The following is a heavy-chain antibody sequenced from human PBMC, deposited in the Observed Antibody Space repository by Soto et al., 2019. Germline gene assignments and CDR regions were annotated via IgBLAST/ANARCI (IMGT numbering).Heavy chain of an antibody. CDR3: ARVVIFGVVGMDV. V-gene: IGHV4-61*01. J-gene: IGHJ6*02. CDR1: GGSIISGNYS. D-gene: IGHD3-3*01. CDR2: IYYSGST. Sequence: SETLSLTCTVSGGSIISGNYSCVWIRQPPGKGLEWIGHIYYSGSTNYNPSLKSRVTISVDTSKNQFSLKLSSVTAADTAVYYCARVVIFGVVGMDVWGQGTTVTVSS.